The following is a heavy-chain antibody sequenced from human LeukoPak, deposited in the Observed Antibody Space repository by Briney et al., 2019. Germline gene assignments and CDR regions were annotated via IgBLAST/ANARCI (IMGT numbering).Heavy chain of an antibody. Sequence: SETLSLTCSVTGGSISGYHWNWIRQSPGKGLQWIANIFYTGNADYNPSLRSRVAISLDTSKNKVSLILTSVTAADTAIYYCARRTYCSGGRCYGEYWFDPWGPGILVTVSS. V-gene: IGHV4-59*08. CDR1: GGSISGYH. CDR3: ARRTYCSGGRCYGEYWFDP. J-gene: IGHJ5*02. CDR2: IFYTGNA. D-gene: IGHD2-15*01.